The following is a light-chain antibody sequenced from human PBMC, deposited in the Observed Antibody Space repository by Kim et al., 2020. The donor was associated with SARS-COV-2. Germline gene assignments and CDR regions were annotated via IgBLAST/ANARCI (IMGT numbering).Light chain of an antibody. Sequence: SVGDRVTITCRASQSISRFLAWYQQKPGEAPKLLIYDASNLQSGVPSRFSGSGSGTEFRLTISSLQPDDFATYYCQQYVNYSPWTFGQGTKVDIK. CDR2: DAS. J-gene: IGKJ1*01. CDR1: QSISRF. V-gene: IGKV1-5*01. CDR3: QQYVNYSPWT.